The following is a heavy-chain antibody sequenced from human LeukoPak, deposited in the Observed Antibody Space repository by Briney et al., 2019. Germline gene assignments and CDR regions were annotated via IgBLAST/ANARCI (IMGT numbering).Heavy chain of an antibody. CDR3: AKDRDPEYDYVWGSYRWVAFDI. CDR1: GFTFDDYA. CDR2: ISWNSGSI. J-gene: IGHJ3*02. D-gene: IGHD3-16*02. V-gene: IGHV3-9*01. Sequence: GGSLRLSCAASGFTFDDYAMHWVRQAPGKGLEWVPGISWNSGSIGYADSVKGRFTISRDNAKNSLYLQMNSLRAEDTALYYCAKDRDPEYDYVWGSYRWVAFDIWGQGTMVTVSS.